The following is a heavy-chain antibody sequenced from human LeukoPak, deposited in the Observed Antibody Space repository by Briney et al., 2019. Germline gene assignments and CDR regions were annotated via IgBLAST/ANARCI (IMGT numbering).Heavy chain of an antibody. Sequence: APVKVSXKASGYTFTSYGISWVRQAPGQGLEWMGWISAYNGNTNYAQKLQGRVTMTTDTSTSTAYMELRSLRSDDTAVYYCARESDYYDSSGHFDYWGQGTLVTVSS. CDR3: ARESDYYDSSGHFDY. V-gene: IGHV1-18*01. J-gene: IGHJ4*02. CDR2: ISAYNGNT. D-gene: IGHD3-22*01. CDR1: GYTFTSYG.